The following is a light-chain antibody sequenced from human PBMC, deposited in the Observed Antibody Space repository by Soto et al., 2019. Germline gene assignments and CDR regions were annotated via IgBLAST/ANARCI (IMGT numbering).Light chain of an antibody. CDR3: QQYSTSSPWA. CDR1: QSISTW. J-gene: IGKJ1*01. Sequence: DLPMTQSPSTLSASVGDRVTITCRASQSISTWLAWYQQKPGKPPKLLIHKASRLETGVPSRFSGSGSGTEFTLTISSLQTDDFATYYCQQYSTSSPWAFGQGTKVGVK. CDR2: KAS. V-gene: IGKV1-5*03.